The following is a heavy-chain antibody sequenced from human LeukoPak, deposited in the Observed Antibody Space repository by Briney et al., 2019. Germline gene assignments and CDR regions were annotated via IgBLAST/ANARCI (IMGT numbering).Heavy chain of an antibody. D-gene: IGHD2-15*01. CDR1: GFTFSSYA. CDR3: ARGAPYCSGGSCMYYFDY. CDR2: ISGSGGST. Sequence: GGSLRLSCAASGFTFSSYAMSWVRQAPGKGLEWVSTISGSGGSTYYADSVKGRFTISRDNAKNSLYLQMNSLRAEDTAVYYCARGAPYCSGGSCMYYFDYWGQGTLVTVSS. J-gene: IGHJ4*02. V-gene: IGHV3-23*01.